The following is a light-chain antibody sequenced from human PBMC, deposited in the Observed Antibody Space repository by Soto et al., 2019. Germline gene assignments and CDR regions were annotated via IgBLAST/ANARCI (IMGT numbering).Light chain of an antibody. V-gene: IGKV1-12*01. CDR2: GSA. J-gene: IGKJ1*01. CDR1: QDVSSW. Sequence: DIQMTQSPSSVSASVGDRVTITCRASQDVSSWLAWYQQTPGKAPKLLIYGSASLQSGVPSRFSGSGSGTEFILTINNLQPEDFASYFCLQVYSFPRTFGLGTKVEI. CDR3: LQVYSFPRT.